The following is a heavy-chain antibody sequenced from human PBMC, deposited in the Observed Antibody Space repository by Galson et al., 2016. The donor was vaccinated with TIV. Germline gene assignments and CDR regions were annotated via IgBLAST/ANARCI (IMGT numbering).Heavy chain of an antibody. CDR2: IIRIFGTV. V-gene: IGHV1-69*13. Sequence: SVKVSCKASEGTLTSYAVSWVRQAPGQGLEWMGEIIRIFGTVNYAQKFQGRLTITQDESTSAVYMELSSLRSEATAVYYCATAHSGGGFFYFYYMDVWGKGTTVTVSS. CDR3: ATAHSGGGFFYFYYMDV. J-gene: IGHJ6*03. D-gene: IGHD3-3*01. CDR1: EGTLTSYA.